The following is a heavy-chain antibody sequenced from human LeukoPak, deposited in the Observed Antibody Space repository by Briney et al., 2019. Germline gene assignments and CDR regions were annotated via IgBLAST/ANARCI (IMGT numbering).Heavy chain of an antibody. CDR1: GYTFTSYA. D-gene: IGHD3-10*01. J-gene: IGHJ6*02. CDR2: INTNTGNP. CDR3: ASHPSDHYYYGMDV. Sequence: ASVKVSCKASGYTFTSYAMNWVRQVPGQGLEWMGWINTNTGNPTYAQGFTGRFVFSLDTSVSTAYLQISSLKAEDTAVYYCASHPSDHYYYGMDVWGQGTTVTVSS. V-gene: IGHV7-4-1*02.